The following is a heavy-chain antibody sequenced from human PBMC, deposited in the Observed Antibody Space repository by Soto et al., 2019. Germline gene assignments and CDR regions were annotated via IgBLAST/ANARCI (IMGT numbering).Heavy chain of an antibody. CDR1: GFTFSRYG. D-gene: IGHD1-7*01. CDR3: AKQDNWNYVNDY. CDR2: IWYDGSNK. V-gene: IGHV3-30*02. J-gene: IGHJ4*02. Sequence: PGGSLRLSCAASGFTFSRYGMHWVRQAPGKGLEWVAVIWYDGSNKYYADSVKGRFTISRDNSKNTLYLQMNSLRAEDTAVYYCAKQDNWNYVNDYWGQGTLVTVSS.